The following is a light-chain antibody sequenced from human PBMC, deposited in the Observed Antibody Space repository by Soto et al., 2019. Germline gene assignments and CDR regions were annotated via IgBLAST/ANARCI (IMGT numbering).Light chain of an antibody. CDR3: QQYGSSPYT. Sequence: DIVLTQSPATLSLSPGERATLSCRASQSISNSLAWYQQKPGQAPRLLIYGATTRATGIPARFSGSGSGTDFTLTISRLEPEDFAVYYCQQYGSSPYTFGQGTRLEIK. CDR2: GAT. V-gene: IGKV3-20*01. J-gene: IGKJ5*01. CDR1: QSISNS.